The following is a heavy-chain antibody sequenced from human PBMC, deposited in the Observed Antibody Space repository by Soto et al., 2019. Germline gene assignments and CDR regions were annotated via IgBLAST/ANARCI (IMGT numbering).Heavy chain of an antibody. CDR1: GGSISSGGYY. CDR2: IDHSGTT. Sequence: QVQLQESGPGLVKPSQTLSLTCTVSGGSISSGGYYWSWIRQHPGKGLEWIGYIDHSGTTYYNPSLKRRVTITGDTSKNQFSLKLTSVTAADTAVYDCARVRGNQLLGWFDPWGQGTLVTVSS. V-gene: IGHV4-31*03. D-gene: IGHD2-2*01. J-gene: IGHJ5*02. CDR3: ARVRGNQLLGWFDP.